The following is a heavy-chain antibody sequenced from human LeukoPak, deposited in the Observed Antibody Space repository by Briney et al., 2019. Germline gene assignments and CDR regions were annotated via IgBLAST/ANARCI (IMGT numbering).Heavy chain of an antibody. V-gene: IGHV2-5*02. D-gene: IGHD6-13*01. CDR3: AHRTYLRPGPGATGTVWYFDY. J-gene: IGHJ4*02. CDR2: IYWDDDK. Sequence: SGPTLVKPTQPLTLTCTFSGFSLNTRGVAVGWIRQPPVKALEWLALIYWDDDKRYSPSLKSRLTITKDTSKNQVVLTVTNMDPVDTATYYCAHRTYLRPGPGATGTVWYFDYWGQGTLVTVSA. CDR1: GFSLNTRGVA.